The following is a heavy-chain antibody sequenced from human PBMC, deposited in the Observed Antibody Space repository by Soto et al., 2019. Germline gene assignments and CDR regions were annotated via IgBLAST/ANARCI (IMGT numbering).Heavy chain of an antibody. CDR3: ATRTYYYDSTPGPAFDI. CDR2: FDPEDGET. V-gene: IGHV1-24*01. Sequence: ASVKVSFKVSGYTLTELSMHWVRQAPGKGLEWMGGFDPEDGETIYAQKFQGRVTMTEDTSTDTAYMELSSLRSEDTAVYYCATRTYYYDSTPGPAFDIWGQGTMVTVSS. J-gene: IGHJ3*02. D-gene: IGHD3-22*01. CDR1: GYTLTELS.